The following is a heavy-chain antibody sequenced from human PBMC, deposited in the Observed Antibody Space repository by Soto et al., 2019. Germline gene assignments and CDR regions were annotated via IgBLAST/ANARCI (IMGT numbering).Heavy chain of an antibody. V-gene: IGHV3-73*01. CDR3: TRRDCRGGDCYSDFDY. Sequence: GWSLRLSCAAAGIVFSGSDRHWVRQASGEGLEWVGRIKTKAENYATALAASVKGRFSISRDDSKNTAYLEMNSLKTEDTAVYYCTRRDCRGGDCYSDFDYWGQGALVTVSS. J-gene: IGHJ4*02. CDR1: GIVFSGSD. D-gene: IGHD2-21*02. CDR2: IKTKAENYAT.